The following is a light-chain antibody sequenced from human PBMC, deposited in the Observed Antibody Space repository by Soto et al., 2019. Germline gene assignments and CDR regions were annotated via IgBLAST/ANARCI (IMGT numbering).Light chain of an antibody. V-gene: IGKV3-11*01. CDR3: QQRSNWPRYT. CDR2: DAF. CDR1: QSVGSY. Sequence: ETVLTQPPGTLSLSPGQRATLSCRASQSVGSYLAWYQHKPGQAPRLLIYDAFNRATGIPARFSSSGSGTDFPLTISSLEREDFAHYCCQQRSNWPRYTFGQGTKLEIK. J-gene: IGKJ2*01.